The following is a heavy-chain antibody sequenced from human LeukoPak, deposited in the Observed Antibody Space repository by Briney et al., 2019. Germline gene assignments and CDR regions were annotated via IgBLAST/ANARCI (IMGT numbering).Heavy chain of an antibody. J-gene: IGHJ4*02. Sequence: PSETLSLTCTVSGGSISSHYWSWIRQPPGEGLEWIGYIYYSGSTSYSPSLKSRVTTSVDTSKNQFSLRLSSVTAADTAVYYCARYYCDSSGYSYYFDYWGQGILVAVSS. CDR3: ARYYCDSSGYSYYFDY. CDR2: IYYSGST. D-gene: IGHD3-22*01. CDR1: GGSISSHY. V-gene: IGHV4-59*08.